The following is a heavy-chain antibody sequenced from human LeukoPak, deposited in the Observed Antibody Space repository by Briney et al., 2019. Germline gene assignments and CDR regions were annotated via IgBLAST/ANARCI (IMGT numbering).Heavy chain of an antibody. D-gene: IGHD5-18*01. V-gene: IGHV3-23*01. J-gene: IGHJ3*02. Sequence: GGSLTLSCAASEFTFSIYAMAWVRQAPGKGLEWVSTISDNGGSTYYADSVKGRFTISRDNSKNTLYLQMNSLRVDDTAVYYCAKNGYSYGEKDAFDIWGQGTMVTVSS. CDR3: AKNGYSYGEKDAFDI. CDR1: EFTFSIYA. CDR2: ISDNGGST.